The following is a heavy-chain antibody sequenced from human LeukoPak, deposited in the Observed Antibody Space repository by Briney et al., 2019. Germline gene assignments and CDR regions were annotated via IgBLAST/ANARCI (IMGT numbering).Heavy chain of an antibody. CDR3: ASFDRDYGDEYFQH. CDR2: IYHSGST. D-gene: IGHD4-17*01. J-gene: IGHJ1*01. Sequence: SETLSLTCAVSGGSISSGGYSWSWIRQPPGKGLEWIGYIYHSGSTYYNPSLKSRVTISVDRSKNQFSLKLSSVTAADTAVYYCASFDRDYGDEYFQHWGQGTLVTVSS. V-gene: IGHV4-30-2*01. CDR1: GGSISSGGYS.